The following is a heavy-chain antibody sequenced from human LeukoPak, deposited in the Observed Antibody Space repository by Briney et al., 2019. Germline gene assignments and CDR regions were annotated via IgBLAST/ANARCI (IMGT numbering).Heavy chain of an antibody. D-gene: IGHD5-12*01. CDR1: GFTFSSYW. J-gene: IGHJ2*01. Sequence: GGSLRLSCAASGFTFSSYWMHWVRQAPGKGLVWVSRINSDGSSTSYADSVKGRFTISRDNAKNTLYLQMNSLRAEDTAVYYCARPGGYGYWYFDLWGRGTQVTVSS. CDR3: ARPGGYGYWYFDL. V-gene: IGHV3-74*01. CDR2: INSDGSST.